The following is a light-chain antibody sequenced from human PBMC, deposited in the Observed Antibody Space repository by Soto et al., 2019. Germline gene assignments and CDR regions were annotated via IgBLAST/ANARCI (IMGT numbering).Light chain of an antibody. V-gene: IGKV1-33*01. J-gene: IGKJ4*01. CDR2: DAS. CDR3: QQYDNLPLT. CDR1: QDISNY. Sequence: DIQMTQSPPSLSASVGDRVTITCQASQDISNYLNWYQQKPGKAPKLLIYDASNLETGVPSRFSGSGSGTDFTFTISSLQPEDIATYYCQQYDNLPLTFCGGTKVDIK.